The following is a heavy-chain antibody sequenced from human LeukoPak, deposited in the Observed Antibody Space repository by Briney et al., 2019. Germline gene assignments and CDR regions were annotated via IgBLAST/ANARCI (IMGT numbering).Heavy chain of an antibody. CDR3: AKGYYDTSGYLDY. CDR1: GFTFSTYG. CDR2: ISYDGSKK. J-gene: IGHJ4*02. V-gene: IGHV3-30*18. Sequence: GGSLRLSCAASGFTFSTYGMHWVRQAPGKGLEWAAVISYDGSKKYYADSVKGRFTISRDNSKSTLYLQMNSLRVEDTAVYHCAKGYYDTSGYLDYWGQGILVTVSS. D-gene: IGHD3-22*01.